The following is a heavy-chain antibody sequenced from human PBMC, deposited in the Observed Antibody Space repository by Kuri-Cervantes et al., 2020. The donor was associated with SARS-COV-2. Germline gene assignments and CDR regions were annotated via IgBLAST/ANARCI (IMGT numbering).Heavy chain of an antibody. J-gene: IGHJ4*02. Sequence: GESLKISCAASGFTFSSYWMSWVRQAPGKGLEWVANIKQDGSEKYYVDSVKGRFTISRDNAKNMLFLQMNSLKAEDTAVYYCTTDKDWGLGYWGQGTLVTVSS. D-gene: IGHD7-27*01. CDR3: TTDKDWGLGY. CDR2: IKQDGSEK. V-gene: IGHV3-7*03. CDR1: GFTFSSYW.